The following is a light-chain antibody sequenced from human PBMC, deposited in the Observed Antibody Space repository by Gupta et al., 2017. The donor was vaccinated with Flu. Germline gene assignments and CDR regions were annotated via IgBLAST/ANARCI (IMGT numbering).Light chain of an antibody. CDR1: SSNIGSNT. J-gene: IGLJ3*02. V-gene: IGLV1-44*01. CDR2: SNI. CDR3: AAWDDSLNGVV. Sequence: QSVLTQPPSASRTRGQRFTISCPVSSSNIGSNTVNWYQPLPGTAPNLLIYSNIRRPSGVPDRFSGSKSGTSASLAISGLQAEDEADYYCAAWDDSLNGVVFGGGTKLTVL.